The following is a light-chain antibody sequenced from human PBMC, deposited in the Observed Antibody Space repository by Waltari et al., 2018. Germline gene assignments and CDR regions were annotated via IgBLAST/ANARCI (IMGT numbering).Light chain of an antibody. CDR2: RAS. CDR1: ESISIW. V-gene: IGKV1-5*03. J-gene: IGKJ2*01. Sequence: DIQMTQSPSTLSASVGDKVTITCRAKESISIWLVWYQHKPGTAPKLLIYRASTLERGVPSRFSGAGSGTEFTLTISSLQPDDFATYYCQQYDSESYTFGQGTKLEIK. CDR3: QQYDSESYT.